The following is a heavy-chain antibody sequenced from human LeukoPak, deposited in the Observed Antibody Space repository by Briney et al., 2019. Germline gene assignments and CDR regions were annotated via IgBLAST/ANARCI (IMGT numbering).Heavy chain of an antibody. CDR3: AKVGPRPSLQYSSSTSYFDY. V-gene: IGHV3-23*01. D-gene: IGHD6-6*01. Sequence: PGGSLRLSCAASGFTFSSYAMSWVRQAPGKGLEWVSAISGSGGSTYYADSVKGRFTISRDNSKNTLYLQMNSLRAEDTAVYYCAKVGPRPSLQYSSSTSYFDYWGQGTLVTVSS. CDR1: GFTFSSYA. J-gene: IGHJ4*02. CDR2: ISGSGGST.